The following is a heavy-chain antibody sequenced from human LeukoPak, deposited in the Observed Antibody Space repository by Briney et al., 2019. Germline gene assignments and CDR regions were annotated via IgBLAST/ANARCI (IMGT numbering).Heavy chain of an antibody. CDR2: IGSDDNT. CDR1: GFTFSRNA. CDR3: ARGRKQYYYGSGSYYNAQTPYFDY. D-gene: IGHD3-10*01. J-gene: IGHJ4*02. V-gene: IGHV3-23*01. Sequence: QPGGSLRLSCAASGFTFSRNAMAWVRQAPGKGLEWVAGIGSDDNTHYTESVRGRFTISRDISKNTVSLQMSSLRAEDTAVYYCARGRKQYYYGSGSYYNAQTPYFDYWGQGTLVTVSS.